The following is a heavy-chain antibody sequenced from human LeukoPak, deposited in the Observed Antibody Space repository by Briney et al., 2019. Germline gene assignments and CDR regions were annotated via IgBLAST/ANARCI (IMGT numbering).Heavy chain of an antibody. CDR3: ATSYYASGRWYFDY. V-gene: IGHV1-2*02. J-gene: IGHJ4*02. CDR1: GNTFTEYY. Sequence: ASVKVSCKASGNTFTEYYVHWVRQAPGQGLEWMGWINPTSGGTNYAQRFQGRVTMTRDTSIGTADMDLSGLSSDDTAVYYCATSYYASGRWYFDYWGQGTLVTVSS. D-gene: IGHD3-10*01. CDR2: INPTSGGT.